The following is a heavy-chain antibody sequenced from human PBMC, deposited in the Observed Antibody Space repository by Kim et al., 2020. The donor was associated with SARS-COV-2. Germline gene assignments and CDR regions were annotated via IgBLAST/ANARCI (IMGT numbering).Heavy chain of an antibody. CDR3: AKETPHYGGNWAGGAFDI. D-gene: IGHD4-17*01. J-gene: IGHJ3*02. Sequence: GGSLRLSCAASGFTFSSYSMSWVRQAPGKGLEWVSAISGSGGSTYYADSVKGRFTISRDNSKNTLYLQMNSLRAEDTAVYYCAKETPHYGGNWAGGAFDIWGQGTMVTVSS. V-gene: IGHV3-23*01. CDR1: GFTFSSYS. CDR2: ISGSGGST.